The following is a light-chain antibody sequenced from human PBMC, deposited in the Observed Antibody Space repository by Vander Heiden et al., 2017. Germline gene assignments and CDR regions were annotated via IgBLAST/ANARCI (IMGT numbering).Light chain of an antibody. J-gene: IGLJ3*02. CDR2: SNN. V-gene: IGLV1-44*01. Sequence: QSALTQPPSASGTPGQSVPIACSGSSSHIGSNTVNWYQQLPGAPPKLLIYSNNQRPAGVPDRFSGSKSGTSASLAISGLQSEDEADYYCAAWDDSLNWVFGGGTKLTVL. CDR3: AAWDDSLNWV. CDR1: SSHIGSNT.